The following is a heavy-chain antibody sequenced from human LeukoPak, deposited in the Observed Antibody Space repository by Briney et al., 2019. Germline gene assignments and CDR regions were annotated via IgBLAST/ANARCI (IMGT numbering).Heavy chain of an antibody. CDR2: IYYSGST. Sequence: SQTLSLTCTVSGGSISSGDYYWSWIRQPPGKGLEWIGYIYYSGSTYYNPSLKSRVTISVDTSKNQFSLKLSSVTAADTAVYYCARESLQSRYGSGEENWFDPWGQGTLVTVSS. J-gene: IGHJ5*02. CDR3: ARESLQSRYGSGEENWFDP. V-gene: IGHV4-30-4*08. CDR1: GGSISSGDYY. D-gene: IGHD3-10*01.